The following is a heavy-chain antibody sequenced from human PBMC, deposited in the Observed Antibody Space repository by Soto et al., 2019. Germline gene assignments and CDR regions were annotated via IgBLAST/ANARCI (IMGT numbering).Heavy chain of an antibody. J-gene: IGHJ4*02. CDR1: VGTFTNYA. V-gene: IGHV3-23*01. D-gene: IGHD3-22*01. CDR2: ISCSGGIT. CDR3: AKNYDSGGYYEYFDS. Sequence: GGSLRVWCGASVGTFTNYAMSWVRKAPGKGLEWVSSISCSGGITYYADSVKGLFTISRDNSKNTQYLQMNSLRVEDTAVYHCAKNYDSGGYYEYFDSWGQGTLVTVSS.